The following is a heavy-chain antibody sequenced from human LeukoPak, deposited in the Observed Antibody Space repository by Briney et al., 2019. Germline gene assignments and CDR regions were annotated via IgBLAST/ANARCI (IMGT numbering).Heavy chain of an antibody. CDR2: IYYSGSTNSGST. Sequence: SETLSLTCTVSGGSIGSYYWSWIRQPPGKGLEWIGYIYYSGSTNSGSTNYNPSLKSRLTISVDTSKDQFSLKLTSVTAADTAVYYCARESASRSGGYYPLFFDFWGQGTLVTVSS. V-gene: IGHV4-59*01. CDR3: ARESASRSGGYYPLFFDF. D-gene: IGHD3-22*01. J-gene: IGHJ4*02. CDR1: GGSIGSYY.